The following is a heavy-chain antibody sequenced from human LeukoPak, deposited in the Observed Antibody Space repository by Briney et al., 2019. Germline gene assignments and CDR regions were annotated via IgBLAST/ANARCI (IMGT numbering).Heavy chain of an antibody. V-gene: IGHV3-7*04. J-gene: IGHJ4*02. CDR3: ARDSQHLNFDH. CDR2: IKEDGSEK. D-gene: IGHD3-3*02. CDR1: GFTFSNYW. Sequence: PGGSLRLSCAASGFTFSNYWMNWVREAPGKGLEWVANIKEDGSEKYYVDSVKGRFTISRENAKNSLYLQMDSLRAEDTAVYYCARDSQHLNFDHWGQGTLVTVSS.